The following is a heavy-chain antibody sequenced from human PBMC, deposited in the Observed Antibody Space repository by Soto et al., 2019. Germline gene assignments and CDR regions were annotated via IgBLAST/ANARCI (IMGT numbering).Heavy chain of an antibody. V-gene: IGHV4-61*01. CDR3: ARDFAYFDS. CDR1: GGSFKSGSYS. J-gene: IGHJ4*02. D-gene: IGHD3-3*01. CDR2: VYHTGRT. Sequence: SETLSLTCTVSGGSFKSGSYSWSWLRQPPGKGLEWIGYVYHTGRTSYTPSLKSRVSISMDTSKNQFSLNLDSVTAADTAVYFCARDFAYFDSWGQGTLVTVSS.